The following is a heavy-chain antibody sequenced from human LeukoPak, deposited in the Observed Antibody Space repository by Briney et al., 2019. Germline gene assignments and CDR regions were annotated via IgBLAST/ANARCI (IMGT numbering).Heavy chain of an antibody. Sequence: GGSLRLSCEASGVTFSNYWMSWVRQASGMGPEWLANIKQDGTEKFYMASVRGRFIISRDNAKSSLYLQMNSLRVEDTAVYYCARDCGGGAPCFDSWGHGTLVTVSS. CDR2: IKQDGTEK. D-gene: IGHD3-16*01. J-gene: IGHJ4*01. CDR1: GVTFSNYW. V-gene: IGHV3-7*03. CDR3: ARDCGGGAPCFDS.